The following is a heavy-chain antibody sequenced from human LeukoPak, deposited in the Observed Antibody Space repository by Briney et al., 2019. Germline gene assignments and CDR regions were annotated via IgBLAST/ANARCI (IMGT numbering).Heavy chain of an antibody. CDR2: IYYSGTT. CDR1: GDSIDTYY. CDR3: ARRAYCSGGSRYCFDY. D-gene: IGHD2-15*01. V-gene: IGHV4-59*08. Sequence: SETLSLTCTVSGDSIDTYYWSWIRQPPGKGLEYIGYIYYSGTTNYNPSLKSRVTISVDTSKNQFSLKLTSVTAADTAVYYCARRAYCSGGSRYCFDYWGQGTLVTVSS. J-gene: IGHJ4*02.